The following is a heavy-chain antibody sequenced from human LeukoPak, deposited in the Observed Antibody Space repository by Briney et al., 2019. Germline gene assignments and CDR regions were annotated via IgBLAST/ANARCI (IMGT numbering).Heavy chain of an antibody. J-gene: IGHJ4*02. Sequence: GGSLRLSCAASGFTFSSYWMSRVRQAPGKGLEWVANIKQDGSEKYYVDSVKGRFTISRDNAKNSLYPQMNSLRAEDTAVYYCAREDGDDYSNYAFEDYWGQGTLVTVSS. D-gene: IGHD4-11*01. V-gene: IGHV3-7*01. CDR3: AREDGDDYSNYAFEDY. CDR1: GFTFSSYW. CDR2: IKQDGSEK.